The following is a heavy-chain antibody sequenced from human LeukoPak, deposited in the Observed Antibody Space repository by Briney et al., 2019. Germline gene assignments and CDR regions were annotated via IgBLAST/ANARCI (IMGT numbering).Heavy chain of an antibody. J-gene: IGHJ4*02. D-gene: IGHD3-9*01. CDR1: GFTFSSYA. V-gene: IGHV3-64*01. CDR3: ARDLTGVGDY. CDR2: ITSNGGTT. Sequence: GGSLRLSCAASGFTFSSYAMHWVRQAPGKGLEYVSSITSNGGTTYYGISVKDRFTISRDNSKNTLYLQMGSLRAEHTAVYYCARDLTGVGDYWGQGTLVTVSS.